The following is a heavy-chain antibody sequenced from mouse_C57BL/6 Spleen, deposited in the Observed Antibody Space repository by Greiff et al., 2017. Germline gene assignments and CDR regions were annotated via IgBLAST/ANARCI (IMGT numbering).Heavy chain of an antibody. Sequence: VQLQQPGAELVKPGASVKVSCKASGYTFTSYWMHWVKQRPGQGLEWIGRIHPSDSDTNYNQKFKGKATLAVDKSSSTAYMQRSSLTSADSAVXYCAIGYDYYAMDYWGQGTSVTVSS. D-gene: IGHD1-2*01. J-gene: IGHJ4*01. V-gene: IGHV1-74*01. CDR2: IHPSDSDT. CDR3: AIGYDYYAMDY. CDR1: GYTFTSYW.